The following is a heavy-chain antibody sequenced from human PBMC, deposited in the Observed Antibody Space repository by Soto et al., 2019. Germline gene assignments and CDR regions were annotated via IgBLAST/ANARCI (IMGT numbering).Heavy chain of an antibody. CDR1: VCFLSESY. J-gene: IGHJ5*02. V-gene: IGHV4-34*01. CDR2: INHVGGT. CDR3: VRIRYQLPSSVLWLDP. Sequence: SETLSLTCAVYVCFLSESYWTWIRQPPGKGLEWIGEINHVGGTNYNPSLESRVTMSVDTSQNQFSLRLISVTAADTAMYFCVRIRYQLPSSVLWLDPWGQGTPVTVSS. D-gene: IGHD3-16*01.